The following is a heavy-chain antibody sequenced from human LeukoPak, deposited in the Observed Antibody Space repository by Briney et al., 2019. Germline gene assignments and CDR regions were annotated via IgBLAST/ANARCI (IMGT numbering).Heavy chain of an antibody. D-gene: IGHD4-17*01. J-gene: IGHJ4*02. Sequence: ASVKVSCKASGYTFTSYAMHWVRQAPGQGLEWMGWNIPNGDTNYPQKFQGRVAITRDTSVSTAYMDLSRLTSDDTAVYYCARDRYGDGFAHFDYWGQGALVTVSS. CDR2: NIPNGDT. CDR3: ARDRYGDGFAHFDY. V-gene: IGHV1-2*02. CDR1: GYTFTSYA.